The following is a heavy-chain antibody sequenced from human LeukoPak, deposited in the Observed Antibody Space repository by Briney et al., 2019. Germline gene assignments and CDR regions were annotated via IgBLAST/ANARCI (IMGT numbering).Heavy chain of an antibody. CDR1: GGSISSSSYY. D-gene: IGHD5-18*01. J-gene: IGHJ4*02. CDR3: GSYGLFFDY. CDR2: IYYSGST. V-gene: IGHV4-39*07. Sequence: SETLSLTCTVSGGSISSSSYYWGWIRQPPGKGLEWIGSIYYSGSTYYNPSLKSRVTISVDTSKNQFSLKLSSVTAADTAVYYCGSYGLFFDYWGQGTLVTVSS.